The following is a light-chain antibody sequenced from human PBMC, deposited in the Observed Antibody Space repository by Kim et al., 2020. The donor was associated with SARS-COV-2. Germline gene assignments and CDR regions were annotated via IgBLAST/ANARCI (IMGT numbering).Light chain of an antibody. V-gene: IGLV4-60*03. J-gene: IGLJ3*02. CDR1: SGHSGYI. CDR2: AEGSGSY. Sequence: QLVLTQSSSASASLGSSVKLTCTLSSGHSGYIIAWHQQQPGKAPRYLMKAEGSGSYNKGSGVPDRFSGSSSGADRYLTISNLQSEDEADYYCETWDSNSRVFGGGTQLTVL. CDR3: ETWDSNSRV.